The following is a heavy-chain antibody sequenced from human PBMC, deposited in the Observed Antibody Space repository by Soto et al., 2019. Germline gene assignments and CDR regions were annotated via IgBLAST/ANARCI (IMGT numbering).Heavy chain of an antibody. J-gene: IGHJ3*02. CDR3: AKDDFFVVGISLGFDI. Sequence: EVQLVESGGGLVQPGGSLRLSCAASGFTFSRYWMHWVRQAPGEGLVWVSGISTEGSTTRYVDSVKGRFTISRDNVKNTLYLLMSSLRAEDTAVYYCAKDDFFVVGISLGFDIWGQGTVVTVSS. CDR2: ISTEGSTT. V-gene: IGHV3-74*01. D-gene: IGHD3-3*01. CDR1: GFTFSRYW.